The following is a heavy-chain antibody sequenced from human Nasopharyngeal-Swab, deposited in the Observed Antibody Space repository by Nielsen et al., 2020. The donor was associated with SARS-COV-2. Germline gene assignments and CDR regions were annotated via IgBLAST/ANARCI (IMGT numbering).Heavy chain of an antibody. CDR3: AKAPYLRGLDV. CDR2: ISGSGDTT. D-gene: IGHD2-21*01. V-gene: IGHV3-23*01. J-gene: IGHJ6*02. CDR1: GFTFISNA. Sequence: GESLKISCAASGFTFISNAISWVRRAPGKGLEWVSIISGSGDTTYYADSVNDRFTISRDNSKNTLYLQMNSLRVEDTAVYYCAKAPYLRGLDVWGQGTTVTVSS.